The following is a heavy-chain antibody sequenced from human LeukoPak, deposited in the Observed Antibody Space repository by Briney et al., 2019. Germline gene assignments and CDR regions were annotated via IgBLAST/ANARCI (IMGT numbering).Heavy chain of an antibody. D-gene: IGHD5-24*01. Sequence: GGSLRLSCAVSGFTLSAYSMNWVRQAPGKGLEWVSSITSGDFVYFADSLKGRFTISRDNAKNTLYLQMNSLRAEDTAVYYCAKDREMATIYDYWGQGTLVTVSS. J-gene: IGHJ4*02. CDR2: ITSGDFV. V-gene: IGHV3-21*04. CDR1: GFTLSAYS. CDR3: AKDREMATIYDY.